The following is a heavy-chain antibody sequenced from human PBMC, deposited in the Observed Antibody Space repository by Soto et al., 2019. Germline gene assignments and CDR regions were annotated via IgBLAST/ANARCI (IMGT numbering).Heavy chain of an antibody. Sequence: PSETLSLTCTVSGGSVSSGFYSWSWIRQPPGQGLEWIGYIYNSGNTYYNPSLMSRVTISVDRSQNHFSLKLTSVTASDTAIYYCTKGATSPFDSWGQGTRVTVSS. CDR1: GGSVSSGFYS. D-gene: IGHD3-16*01. J-gene: IGHJ4*02. V-gene: IGHV4-30-2*01. CDR3: TKGATSPFDS. CDR2: IYNSGNT.